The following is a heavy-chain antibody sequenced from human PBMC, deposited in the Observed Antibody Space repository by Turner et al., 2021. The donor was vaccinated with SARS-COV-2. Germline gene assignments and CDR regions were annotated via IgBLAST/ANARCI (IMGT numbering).Heavy chain of an antibody. CDR2: IYYSGST. J-gene: IGHJ4*02. V-gene: IGHV4-39*01. CDR1: GASISSSSYY. Sequence: QLQLQESGPGLVKTSETLSLTCTVSGASISSSSYYWGWIRQPPGKGLEWIGSIYYSGSTYYNPSLKSRVTISVDASKNQFSLKLSSVTAADTAVYYCARRGDGGKSFDYWGQGTLVTVSS. D-gene: IGHD2-15*01. CDR3: ARRGDGGKSFDY.